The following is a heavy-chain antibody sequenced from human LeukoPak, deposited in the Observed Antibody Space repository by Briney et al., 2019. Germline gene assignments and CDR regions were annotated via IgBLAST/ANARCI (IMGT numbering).Heavy chain of an antibody. D-gene: IGHD3-22*01. CDR1: GFTFSNAG. J-gene: IGHJ4*02. CDR2: IKKDGSEK. V-gene: IGHV3-7*01. Sequence: GGSLRLSCAASGFTFSNAGMSWVREAPGEGLEGGDNIKKDGSEKYYVDSVKGRFTISRDNAKNSLYLQMNSLRAEDTAVYYCARDFYDSSGYLEWGQGTLVTVSS. CDR3: ARDFYDSSGYLE.